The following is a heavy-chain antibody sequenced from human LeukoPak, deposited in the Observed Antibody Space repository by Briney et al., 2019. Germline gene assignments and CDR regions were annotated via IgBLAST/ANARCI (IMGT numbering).Heavy chain of an antibody. CDR1: GGSISSGGYY. CDR3: ARGREVVRGGFDP. D-gene: IGHD2-15*01. J-gene: IGHJ5*02. V-gene: IGHV4-31*03. Sequence: PSETLSLTCTVSGGSISSGGYYWSWIRQHPGKGLEWIGYIYYSGSTYYNPSLKSRVTISVDTSKNQFSLKLSSVTAADTAVYYCARGREVVRGGFDPWGQGTLVTVSS. CDR2: IYYSGST.